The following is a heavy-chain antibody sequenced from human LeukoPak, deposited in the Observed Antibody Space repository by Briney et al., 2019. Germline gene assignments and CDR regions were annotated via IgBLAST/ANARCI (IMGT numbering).Heavy chain of an antibody. V-gene: IGHV3-21*01. CDR1: GFAFTSYP. CDR3: ARGGRIDF. D-gene: IGHD3/OR15-3a*01. Sequence: GGSLRLSCVASGFAFTSYPMNWVRQAPGKGLEWVSSISSTNTYIYYPDSVKGRFTISRDNAKNSLYLQMNSLSVGDTAIYYCARGGRIDFWGQGTLVTVSS. CDR2: ISSTNTYI. J-gene: IGHJ4*02.